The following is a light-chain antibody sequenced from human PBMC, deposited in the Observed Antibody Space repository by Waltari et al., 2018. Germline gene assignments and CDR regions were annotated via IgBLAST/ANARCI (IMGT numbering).Light chain of an antibody. V-gene: IGLV1-44*01. Sequence: QSVLTQPPSASGTPGQGVTISCSGSSSNIVGNSVSWYQQLPGSAPKLLIYTNNQRPSGVPDRCSGSKSGTSASLAISGLQSEDEADYYCAAWDDTLNGRVFGGGTKVTVL. CDR1: SSNIVGNS. J-gene: IGLJ3*02. CDR3: AAWDDTLNGRV. CDR2: TNN.